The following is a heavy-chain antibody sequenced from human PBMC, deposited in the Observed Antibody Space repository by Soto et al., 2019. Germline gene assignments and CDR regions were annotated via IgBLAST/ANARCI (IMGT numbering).Heavy chain of an antibody. CDR1: GFTVSSNY. V-gene: IGHV3-53*04. CDR3: AKDLVYYFDSSGYYAYMA. D-gene: IGHD3-22*01. J-gene: IGHJ5*02. CDR2: IYSGGST. Sequence: PGGSLRLSCAASGFTVSSNYMNWVRQAPGKGLEWVSVIYSGGSTYYADSVKGRFTISRHNSKNTLYLQMNSLRAEDTAVYYCAKDLVYYFDSSGYYAYMAWGQGTLVTVSS.